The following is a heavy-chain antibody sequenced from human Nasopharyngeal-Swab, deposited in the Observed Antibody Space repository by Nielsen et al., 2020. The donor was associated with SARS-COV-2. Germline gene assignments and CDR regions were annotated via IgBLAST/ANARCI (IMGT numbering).Heavy chain of an antibody. CDR3: ARAKGAYGDYYYSYSTDV. Sequence: SETLSLTCAISGDSVSSSSAAWNWIRQSPSRGLEWLGRTYYRSKWYNDYAVSVKSRITINPDTSKNQFSLHLNSVTPEDTAVYYCARAKGAYGDYYYSYSTDVRGKGTTVTVSS. CDR1: GDSVSSSSAA. J-gene: IGHJ6*03. V-gene: IGHV6-1*01. CDR2: TYYRSKWYN. D-gene: IGHD4-17*01.